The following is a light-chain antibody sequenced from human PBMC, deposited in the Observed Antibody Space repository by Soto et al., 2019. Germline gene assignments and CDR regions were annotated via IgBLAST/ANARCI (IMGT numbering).Light chain of an antibody. CDR2: DVA. J-gene: IGLJ1*01. V-gene: IGLV2-14*03. Sequence: QSALTHPASVSASPGQSITISCTGTSSDVGGSNFVSWYQQHPGKPPKLIIYDVATRPSGVSNRFSGSKSGSTASLIISRLQTEDEADYYCVSFTSSTTYVFGSGTKVTVL. CDR1: SSDVGGSNF. CDR3: VSFTSSTTYV.